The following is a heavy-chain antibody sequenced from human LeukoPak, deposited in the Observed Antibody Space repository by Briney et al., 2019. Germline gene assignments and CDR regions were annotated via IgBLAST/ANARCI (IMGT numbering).Heavy chain of an antibody. V-gene: IGHV3-23*01. J-gene: IGHJ6*02. D-gene: IGHD3-16*01. CDR3: AKDGAPAKYYYYYGIDV. Sequence: GGPLRLSCAASGFTFSGHAMTGFRQAPGKGLEWVSAISGSGGSTYYANSVQGRFTISRDNSKNTLYLQMNSLRADDTAVFYCAKDGAPAKYYYYYGIDVWGQGTTVTVSS. CDR1: GFTFSGHA. CDR2: ISGSGGST.